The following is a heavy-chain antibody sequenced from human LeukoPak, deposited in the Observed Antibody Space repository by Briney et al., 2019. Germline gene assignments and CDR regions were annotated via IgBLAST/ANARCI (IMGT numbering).Heavy chain of an antibody. CDR1: GFTFSSYW. V-gene: IGHV3-74*01. CDR2: INSDGSST. Sequence: GGSLRLSCAASGFTFSSYWMHWVRQAPGKGLVWVSRINSDGSSTTYADSVNGRFTISRDNAKNTLYLQMNSLRAEDTAVYYCARTQWGVAYYYYYMDVWGKGTTVTVSS. D-gene: IGHD3-10*01. CDR3: ARTQWGVAYYYYYMDV. J-gene: IGHJ6*03.